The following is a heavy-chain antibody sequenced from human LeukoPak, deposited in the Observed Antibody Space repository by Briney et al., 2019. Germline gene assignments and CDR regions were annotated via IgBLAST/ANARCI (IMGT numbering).Heavy chain of an antibody. CDR1: GYTFTGYY. CDR2: INPNTGGA. J-gene: IGHJ3*02. CDR3: ARDEMPTFDAFDM. Sequence: GASVKVSCKASGYTFTGYYIHWVRQAPGQGLEWMGWINPNTGGANYAQTFQGRVTMTRDTSITTAYMELSRLRSDDTAVYYCARDEMPTFDAFDMWGQGTMVTVSS. V-gene: IGHV1-2*02. D-gene: IGHD2-2*01.